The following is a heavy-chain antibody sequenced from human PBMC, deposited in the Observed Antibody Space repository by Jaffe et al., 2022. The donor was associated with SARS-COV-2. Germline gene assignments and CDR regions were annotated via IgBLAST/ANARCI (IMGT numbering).Heavy chain of an antibody. CDR3: ARENTYYDILTGYSYFYYGMDV. D-gene: IGHD3-9*01. V-gene: IGHV3-30*04. CDR1: GFTFSDYA. CDR2: ISYDGRNK. J-gene: IGHJ6*02. Sequence: QVQLVESGGGVVQPGRSLRLSCAASGFTFSDYAMHWVRQAPGKGLEWVAVISYDGRNKYYADSVRGRFTISRDNSKKTLYLQMNSLRAGDTTVYYCARENTYYDILTGYSYFYYGMDVWGQGTTVTVSS.